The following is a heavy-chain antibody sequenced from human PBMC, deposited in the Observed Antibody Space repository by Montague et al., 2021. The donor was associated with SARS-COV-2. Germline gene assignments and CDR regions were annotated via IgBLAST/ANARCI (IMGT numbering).Heavy chain of an antibody. CDR3: ARDPKSSSWGGAFDI. Sequence: SVKVSCKASGSILSNYAVNWVRQAPGQGLEWMGGIISLLGTVDYAQKFQGRVTITADTSTSTITVYMELSSLRSDDTAVYCCARDPKSSSWGGAFDIWGQGTMVTVSS. V-gene: IGHV1-69*06. J-gene: IGHJ3*02. CDR1: GSILSNYA. D-gene: IGHD2-2*01. CDR2: IISLLGTV.